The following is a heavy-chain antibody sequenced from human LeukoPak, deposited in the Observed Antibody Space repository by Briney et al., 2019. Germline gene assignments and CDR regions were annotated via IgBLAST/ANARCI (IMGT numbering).Heavy chain of an antibody. CDR1: GGSFSGYY. V-gene: IGHV4-34*01. CDR3: ATSHYYYGSGSYPPPMGY. J-gene: IGHJ4*02. D-gene: IGHD3-10*01. CDR2: INHSGST. Sequence: SETLSLTCAVYGGSFSGYYWSWLRQPPGKGLEWIGEINHSGSTNYNPSLKSRVTISVDTSKNQFSLKLSSVTAADTAVYYCATSHYYYGSGSYPPPMGYWGQGTLVTVSS.